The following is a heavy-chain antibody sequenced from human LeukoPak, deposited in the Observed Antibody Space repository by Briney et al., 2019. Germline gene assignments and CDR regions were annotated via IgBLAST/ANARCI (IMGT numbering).Heavy chain of an antibody. CDR2: ISAYNGNT. CDR1: GYTFTSYG. D-gene: IGHD6-19*01. CDR3: AREIAVAGTAEKYYYSSYGMDV. J-gene: IGHJ6*02. Sequence: EASVKVSCKASGYTFTSYGISWVRQAPGQGLEWMGWISAYNGNTNYAQKLQGRVTMTTDTSTSTAYMELRSLRSDDTAVYYCAREIAVAGTAEKYYYSSYGMDVWGQGTTVTVSS. V-gene: IGHV1-18*01.